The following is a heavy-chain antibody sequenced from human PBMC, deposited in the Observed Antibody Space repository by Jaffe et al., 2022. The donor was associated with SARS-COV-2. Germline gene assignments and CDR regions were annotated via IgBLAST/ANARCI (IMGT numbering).Heavy chain of an antibody. J-gene: IGHJ4*02. CDR2: ISSSSSTI. CDR3: AREEDILTGYAPRYYFDY. Sequence: EVQLVESGGGLVQPGGSLRLSCAASGFTFSSYSMNWVRQAPGKGLEWVSYISSSSSTIYYADSVKGRFTISRDNAKNSLYLQMNSLRDEDTAVYYCAREEDILTGYAPRYYFDYWGQGTLVTVSS. V-gene: IGHV3-48*02. CDR1: GFTFSSYS. D-gene: IGHD3-9*01.